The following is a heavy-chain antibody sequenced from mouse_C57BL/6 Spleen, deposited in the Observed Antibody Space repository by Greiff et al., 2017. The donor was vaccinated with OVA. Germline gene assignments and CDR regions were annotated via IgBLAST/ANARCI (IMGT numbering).Heavy chain of an antibody. CDR1: GFTFTSYW. D-gene: IGHD1-1*01. CDR3: ARRGSDYAMDY. CDR2: IYPGSGNT. J-gene: IGHJ4*01. V-gene: IGHV1-55*01. Sequence: QVQLQQPGAELVKPGASVKMSCKASGFTFTSYWITWVKQRPGQGLEWIGDIYPGSGNTNYNEKFKSKATLTVDTSSSTAYMQLSSLTSEDSAVYYCARRGSDYAMDYWGQGTSVTVSS.